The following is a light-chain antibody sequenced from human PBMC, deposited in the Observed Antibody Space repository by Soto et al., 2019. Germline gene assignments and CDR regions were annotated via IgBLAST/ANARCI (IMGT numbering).Light chain of an antibody. Sequence: QAVVTQEPSLTVSPGGTVTLTCASSTGAVTTGYYPSWFQHKPGHAPRALIYNTNDKHSWTPARLSGSLLGDKAALTLSVVQPEDEAEYYCLHYYGGYWVFGGGTKLTVL. CDR3: LHYYGGYWV. CDR1: TGAVTTGYY. J-gene: IGLJ3*02. V-gene: IGLV7-43*01. CDR2: NTN.